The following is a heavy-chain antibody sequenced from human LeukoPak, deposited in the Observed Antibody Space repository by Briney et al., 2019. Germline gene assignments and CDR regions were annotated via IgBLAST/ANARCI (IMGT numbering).Heavy chain of an antibody. D-gene: IGHD1-26*01. CDR2: IYYSGST. Sequence: SSETLSLTXTVSGGSISSGDYYWSWIRQPPGKGLEWIEYIYYSGSTYYNPSVKSRVTISVDTSKNQFSLKLSSVTAADTAVYYCARATWELLHFDYWGQGTLVTVSS. CDR1: GGSISSGDYY. CDR3: ARATWELLHFDY. V-gene: IGHV4-30-4*08. J-gene: IGHJ4*02.